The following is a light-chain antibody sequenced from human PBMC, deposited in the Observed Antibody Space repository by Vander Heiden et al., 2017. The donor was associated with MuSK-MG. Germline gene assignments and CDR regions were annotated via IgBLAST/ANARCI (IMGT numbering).Light chain of an antibody. CDR3: MQAQQTPPRT. J-gene: IGKJ5*01. V-gene: IGKV2-28*01. Sequence: PAGPVSIGCRASQSRRDSQGDSSFVWCQQKPGRYPPMLIYLGSNPASGVTATCSGGRWGRDDTLHISRVEADDVGAFYYMQAQQTPPRTFGQGTRLEIK. CDR2: LGS. CDR1: QSRRDSQGDSS.